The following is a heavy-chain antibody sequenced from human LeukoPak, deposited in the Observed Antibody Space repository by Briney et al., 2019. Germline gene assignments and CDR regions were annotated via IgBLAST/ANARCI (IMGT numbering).Heavy chain of an antibody. CDR2: INPNSGGT. J-gene: IGHJ4*02. CDR1: GYTFTGYY. V-gene: IGHV1-2*02. D-gene: IGHD5-18*01. CDR3: ARVSVGYSYGCDY. Sequence: GASVKVSCKASGYTFTGYYMHWVRQAPGQGLELMGWINPNSGGTNYAQKFQGRVTMTRDTSISTAYMELSRLRSDDTAVYYCARVSVGYSYGCDYWGQGTLVTVSS.